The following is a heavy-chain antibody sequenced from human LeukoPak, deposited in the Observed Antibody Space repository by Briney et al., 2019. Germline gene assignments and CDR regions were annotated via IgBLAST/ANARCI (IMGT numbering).Heavy chain of an antibody. D-gene: IGHD6-6*01. CDR1: GYTFTSYH. J-gene: IGHJ4*02. Sequence: ASVTVSFTASGYTFTSYHMHWVRLAPGQGLEWMGIINPSSGSTTYAQKFQDRVTMTRDTSTSTVYMDLSSLRSEDTAVYYCARMWAARRIYYFDFWGQGTLVTVSS. CDR2: INPSSGST. CDR3: ARMWAARRIYYFDF. V-gene: IGHV1-46*01.